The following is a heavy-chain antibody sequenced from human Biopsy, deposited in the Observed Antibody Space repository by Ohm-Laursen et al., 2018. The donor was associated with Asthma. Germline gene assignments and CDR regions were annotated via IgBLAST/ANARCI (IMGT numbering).Heavy chain of an antibody. Sequence: SATSSCKPAGYTFNRAGITSVRQATRQGREWMGWISVYNGNTKVAQKLQDRVTMITDTSTSTAYMELRSLRSDDTAVYFCTRAVDYSHYYGIDVWGQGTTVTVS. V-gene: IGHV1-18*01. CDR2: ISVYNGNT. D-gene: IGHD3-10*01. J-gene: IGHJ6*02. CDR3: TRAVDYSHYYGIDV. CDR1: GYTFNRAG.